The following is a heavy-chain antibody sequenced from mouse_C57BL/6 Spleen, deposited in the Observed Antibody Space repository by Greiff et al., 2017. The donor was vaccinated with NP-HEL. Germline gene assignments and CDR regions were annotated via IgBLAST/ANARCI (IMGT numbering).Heavy chain of an antibody. J-gene: IGHJ3*01. Sequence: EVKLLESGGGLVQPGGSLKLSCAASGFTFSDYGMAWVRQAPRKGPEWVAFISNLAYSIYYADTVTGRFTISRENAQNTLYLEMSSLRSEDTAMYYCARRDYDGFAYWGQGTLVTVSA. V-gene: IGHV5-15*01. CDR3: ARRDYDGFAY. CDR1: GFTFSDYG. CDR2: ISNLAYSI. D-gene: IGHD2-4*01.